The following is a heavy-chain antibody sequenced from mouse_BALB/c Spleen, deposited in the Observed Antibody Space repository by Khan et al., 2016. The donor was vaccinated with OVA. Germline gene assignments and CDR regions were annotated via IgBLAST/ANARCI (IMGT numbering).Heavy chain of an antibody. J-gene: IGHJ3*01. CDR2: ISSAGSYT. CDR3: ARRGYDEAWFAY. V-gene: IGHV5-6*01. D-gene: IGHD2-2*01. Sequence: EVELVESGGDLVKPGGSLKLSCAASGFTFSNYDMSWVRQTPDKRLGWVATISSAGSYTYFPASVKGRFPISRDNAKHTLYLQLSRLKSEDTAVYYCARRGYDEAWFAYWGHGTLVTVSA. CDR1: GFTFSNYD.